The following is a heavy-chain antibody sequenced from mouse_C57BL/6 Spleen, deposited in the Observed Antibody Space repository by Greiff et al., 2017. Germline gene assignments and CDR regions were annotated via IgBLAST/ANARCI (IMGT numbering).Heavy chain of an antibody. CDR2: IDPENGDP. CDR1: GFNIKDDY. D-gene: IGHD1-1*01. V-gene: IGHV14-4*01. Sequence: EVQLQQSGAELVRPGASVKLSCTASGFNIKDDYMHWVKQRPEQGLEWIGWIDPENGDPEYASKFQGKATITADTSSNTAYLQLSSLTSEDTAVYYCTTDYGSSSFDYWGQGTTLTVSS. CDR3: TTDYGSSSFDY. J-gene: IGHJ2*01.